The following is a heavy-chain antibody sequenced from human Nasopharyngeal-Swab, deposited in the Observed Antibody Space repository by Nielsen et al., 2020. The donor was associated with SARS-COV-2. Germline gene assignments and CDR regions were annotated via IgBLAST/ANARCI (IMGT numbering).Heavy chain of an antibody. CDR2: IDEHGSTI. CDR3: GRDLGGWFST. V-gene: IGHV3-74*01. Sequence: GESLKISCVASGFTFSSYWMHWVRQVPGKGLVWVSRIDEHGSTINHADSVEGRFTISRDNAKNTLFLQMNSLRAEDTAVYYCGRDLGGWFSTWGQGTLVTVSS. D-gene: IGHD3-16*01. CDR1: GFTFSSYW. J-gene: IGHJ5*02.